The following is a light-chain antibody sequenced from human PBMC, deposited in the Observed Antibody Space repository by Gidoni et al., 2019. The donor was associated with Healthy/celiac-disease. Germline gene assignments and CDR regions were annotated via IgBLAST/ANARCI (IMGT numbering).Light chain of an antibody. V-gene: IGLV2-23*01. Sequence: QSALTQPASVSGSPGQSITISYTGTSSDVGSYNLVSWYQQHPGKAPKLMIYEGSKRPSGVSNRVSGSKSGNTASLTISGLQAEDEADYYCCSYAGSNVVFGGGTKLTVL. J-gene: IGLJ2*01. CDR1: SSDVGSYNL. CDR2: EGS. CDR3: CSYAGSNVV.